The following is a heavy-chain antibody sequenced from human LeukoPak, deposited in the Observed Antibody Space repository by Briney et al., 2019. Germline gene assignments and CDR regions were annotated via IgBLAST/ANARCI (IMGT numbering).Heavy chain of an antibody. CDR2: INPNSGGT. J-gene: IGHJ5*02. V-gene: IGHV1-2*02. CDR3: ARDLGGYCSSTSCLEGYNWFDP. D-gene: IGHD2-2*01. Sequence: ASVKVSCKASGYTFTSNYMHWVRQAPGQGLEWMGWINPNSGGTNYAQKFQGRVTMTRDTSISTAYMELSRLRSDDTAVYYCARDLGGYCSSTSCLEGYNWFDPWGQGTLVTVSS. CDR1: GYTFTSNY.